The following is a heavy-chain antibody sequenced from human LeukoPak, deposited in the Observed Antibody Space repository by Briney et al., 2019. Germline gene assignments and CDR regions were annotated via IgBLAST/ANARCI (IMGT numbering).Heavy chain of an antibody. J-gene: IGHJ4*02. D-gene: IGHD2-2*01. CDR2: TDPSDSYT. V-gene: IGHV5-10-1*01. Sequence: GESLRISCKGSGYSFTSYWISWVRQMPGKGLEWMGRTDPSDSYTNYSPSFQGHVTISADKSISTAYLQWSSLKASDTAMYYCATTAGYCSSTSCYDYWGQGTLVTVSS. CDR1: GYSFTSYW. CDR3: ATTAGYCSSTSCYDY.